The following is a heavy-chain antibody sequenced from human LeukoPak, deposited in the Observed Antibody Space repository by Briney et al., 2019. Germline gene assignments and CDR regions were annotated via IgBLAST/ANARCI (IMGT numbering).Heavy chain of an antibody. J-gene: IGHJ6*02. V-gene: IGHV3-11*01. CDR2: ISSSGSTI. Sequence: GGSLRLSCAASGFTFSDYYMSWIRQAPGKGLEWVSYISSSGSTIYYADSVKGRFTISRDNAKNSLYLQMNSLRAEDTAVYYCARCYYDSSGYPNDYYYYYGMDVWGQGTTVTVSS. D-gene: IGHD3-22*01. CDR3: ARCYYDSSGYPNDYYYYYGMDV. CDR1: GFTFSDYY.